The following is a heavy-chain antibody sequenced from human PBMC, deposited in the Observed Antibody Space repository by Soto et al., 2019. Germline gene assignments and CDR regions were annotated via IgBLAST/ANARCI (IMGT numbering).Heavy chain of an antibody. V-gene: IGHV3-23*01. CDR1: GFTFSSYA. CDR3: AKDPITIFGVVPYYFDY. Sequence: GGSLRLSCAASGFTFSSYAMSWVRQAPGKWLEWVSAISGSGGSTYYADSVEGRFTISRDNSKNTLYLQMNSLRAEDTAVYYCAKDPITIFGVVPYYFDYWGQGXLVTVSS. CDR2: ISGSGGST. J-gene: IGHJ4*02. D-gene: IGHD3-3*01.